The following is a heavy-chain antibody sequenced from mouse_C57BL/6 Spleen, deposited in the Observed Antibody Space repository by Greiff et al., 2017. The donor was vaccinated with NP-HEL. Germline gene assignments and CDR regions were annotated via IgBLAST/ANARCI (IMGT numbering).Heavy chain of an antibody. V-gene: IGHV1-15*01. D-gene: IGHD1-1*02. CDR3: TRDGGAY. CDR2: IDPETGGT. CDR1: GYTFTDYE. Sequence: QVHVKQSGAELVRPGASVTLSCKASGYTFTDYEMHWVKQTPVHGLEWIGAIDPETGGTAYNQKFKGKAILTADKSSSTAYMELRSLTSEDSAVYYCTRDGGAYWGQGTLVTVSA. J-gene: IGHJ3*01.